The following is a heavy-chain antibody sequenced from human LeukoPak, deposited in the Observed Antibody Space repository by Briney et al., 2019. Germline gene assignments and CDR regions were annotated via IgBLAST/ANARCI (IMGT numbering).Heavy chain of an antibody. Sequence: PGGSLRLSCAPSGFTFSTYGMHWVRQAPGKGLEWVAFISYDGSKKYFADSAKGRFTMSRDNSKNTLFLQMSSLRPEDTAVHYCAKNLGSASGGYFDYWGRVPWSPSPQ. J-gene: IGHJ4*02. V-gene: IGHV3-30*18. CDR3: AKNLGSASGGYFDY. D-gene: IGHD6-6*01. CDR1: GFTFSTYG. CDR2: ISYDGSKK.